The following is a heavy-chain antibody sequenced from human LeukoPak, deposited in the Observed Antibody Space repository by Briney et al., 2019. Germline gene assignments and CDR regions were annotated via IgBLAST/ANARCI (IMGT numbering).Heavy chain of an antibody. D-gene: IGHD1-1*01. CDR3: ARGIGTGRQPFDY. CDR1: GFTFSSYS. V-gene: IGHV3-48*01. J-gene: IGHJ4*02. Sequence: GGSLRLSCAASGFTFSSYSVNWVRQAPGKGLEWVSYISSVSSTIYYADSVKGRFTISRDNAKNSLYLQMNSLRAEDTAVYYCARGIGTGRQPFDYWGQGTLVTVSS. CDR2: ISSVSSTI.